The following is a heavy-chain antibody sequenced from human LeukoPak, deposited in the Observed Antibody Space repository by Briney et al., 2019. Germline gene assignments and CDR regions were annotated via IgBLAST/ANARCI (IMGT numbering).Heavy chain of an antibody. V-gene: IGHV4-34*01. D-gene: IGHD5-12*01. Sequence: SETLSLTCAVYGGSSSGYYWSWIRQPPGKGLEWIGEINHSGSTNYNPSLKSRVTMSVDTSKNQFSLKLSSVTAADTAVYYCARDSGDIAKWGQGTLVTVSS. J-gene: IGHJ4*02. CDR2: INHSGST. CDR1: GGSSSGYY. CDR3: ARDSGDIAK.